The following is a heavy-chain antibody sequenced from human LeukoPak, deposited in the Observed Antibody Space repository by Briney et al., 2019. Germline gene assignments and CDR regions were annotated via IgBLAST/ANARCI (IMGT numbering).Heavy chain of an antibody. CDR1: GYIFNKYG. V-gene: IGHV1-18*01. CDR3: ARAEDQLVLPNY. Sequence: ASVKVSCKASGYIFNKYGVSWVRQAPGQGLEWLAWISCYNGDTNYAQKFQGRVTVTTDTSTSTAYMELRSLRSDDTAVYYCARAEDQLVLPNYWGQGTLVTVSS. CDR2: ISCYNGDT. J-gene: IGHJ4*02. D-gene: IGHD6-13*01.